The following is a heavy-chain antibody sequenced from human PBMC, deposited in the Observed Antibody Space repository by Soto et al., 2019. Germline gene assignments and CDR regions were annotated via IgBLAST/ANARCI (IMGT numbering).Heavy chain of an antibody. Sequence: QVQLVQSGAELKKPGSSVKVSCKASGGTFSSKAISWVRQAPGQGLEWMGWIIPVFGTPKYAQKFQGRVTIPADESRTTAYMELSSLTSEDTAVYYCARDERYCTNAVCPDAMAVWGQGTTVTVSS. CDR2: IIPVFGTP. D-gene: IGHD2-8*01. CDR3: ARDERYCTNAVCPDAMAV. V-gene: IGHV1-69*01. J-gene: IGHJ6*02. CDR1: GGTFSSKA.